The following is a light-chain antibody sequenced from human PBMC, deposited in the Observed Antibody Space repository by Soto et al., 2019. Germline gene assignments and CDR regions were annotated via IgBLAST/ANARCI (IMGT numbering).Light chain of an antibody. CDR2: GAS. CDR3: QQYNNWPVT. Sequence: EIVMTQSPATLSVSPGERATLSCRASQSVSSNLAWYHQKPGQAPRILIYGASTRTTGIPARFSGSGSGTEFTLVISSLQSEDFAVYFCQQYNNWPVTVRQGTNVEIK. J-gene: IGKJ1*01. V-gene: IGKV3-15*01. CDR1: QSVSSN.